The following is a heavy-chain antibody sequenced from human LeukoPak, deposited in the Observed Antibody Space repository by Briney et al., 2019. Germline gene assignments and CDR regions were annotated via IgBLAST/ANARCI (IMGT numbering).Heavy chain of an antibody. J-gene: IGHJ3*02. CDR1: GFTISSYE. CDR2: ISSSGSTI. Sequence: GGSLRLSCAASGFTISSYEMNWVRQAPGKGLEWVSYISSSGSTIYYADSVKGRFTISRDNAKNSLYLQMNSLRAEDTAVYYCARAGITFGGVITHAFDIWGQGTMVTVSS. CDR3: ARAGITFGGVITHAFDI. D-gene: IGHD3-16*02. V-gene: IGHV3-48*03.